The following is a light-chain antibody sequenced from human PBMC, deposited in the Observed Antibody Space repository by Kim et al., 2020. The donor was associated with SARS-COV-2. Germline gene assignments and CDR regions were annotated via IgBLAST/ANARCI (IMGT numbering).Light chain of an antibody. V-gene: IGKV4-1*01. J-gene: IGKJ3*01. CDR2: WAS. CDR3: RQYCSTPPA. CDR1: QSVLYSSNNKNY. Sequence: DIVMTQSPDSLAVSLGESPTINFKSSQSVLYSSNNKNYLAWYQQKPGQPPKLLIYWASTRESGVPDRFSGSGSGTDFTLTISSLQAEAEAVYYCRQYCSTPPAFGPGTTVDI.